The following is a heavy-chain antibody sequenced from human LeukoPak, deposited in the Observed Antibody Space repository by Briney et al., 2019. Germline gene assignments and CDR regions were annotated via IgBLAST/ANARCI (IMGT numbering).Heavy chain of an antibody. D-gene: IGHD6-19*01. CDR2: INPNSGGT. CDR1: GYTFTGYY. V-gene: IGHV1-2*02. J-gene: IGHJ4*02. Sequence: ASVKVSCKASGYTFTGYYMHWVRQAPGQGLEWMGWINPNSGGTNYAQKFQGRVTMTRDTSISTAYMELSRLRSDDTAVYYCARDLLGIAVAGPDLYCFDYWGQGTLVTVSS. CDR3: ARDLLGIAVAGPDLYCFDY.